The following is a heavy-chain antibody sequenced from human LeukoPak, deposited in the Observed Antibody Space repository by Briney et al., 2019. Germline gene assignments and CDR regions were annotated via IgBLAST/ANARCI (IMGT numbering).Heavy chain of an antibody. CDR3: ARVSVIGGNSYADYLDY. Sequence: GGSLRLSCAASGFTVGSNYMTWVRQAPGKGLEFISVIYSGDTPYYAYSVKGPFTISRDTSKNTLYLQMNSLRAEDTAVYYCARVSVIGGNSYADYLDYWGQGALVTVSS. CDR2: IYSGDTP. D-gene: IGHD5-18*01. J-gene: IGHJ4*02. V-gene: IGHV3-53*01. CDR1: GFTVGSNY.